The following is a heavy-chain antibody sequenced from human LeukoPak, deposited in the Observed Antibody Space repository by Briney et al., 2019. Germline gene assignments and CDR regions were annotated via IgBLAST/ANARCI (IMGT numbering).Heavy chain of an antibody. CDR1: GFTFSSYA. CDR2: ISGSGGST. Sequence: PGGSLRLSCAASGFTFSSYAMSWVRQAPGKGLEWVSAISGSGGSTYYADSVKGRFTISRDNSKNTLYLQMNSLRAEDAAVYYCAKDQLYYYDSSGYWTWGQGTLVTVSS. V-gene: IGHV3-23*01. J-gene: IGHJ5*02. D-gene: IGHD3-22*01. CDR3: AKDQLYYYDSSGYWT.